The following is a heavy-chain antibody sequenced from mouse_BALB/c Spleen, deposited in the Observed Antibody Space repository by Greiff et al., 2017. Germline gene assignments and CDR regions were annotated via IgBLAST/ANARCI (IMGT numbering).Heavy chain of an antibody. CDR1: GFTFSSYT. D-gene: IGHD4-1*01. CDR2: ISSGGCYT. Sequence: EVQRVESGGGLVKPGGSLKLSCAASGFTFSSYTMSWVRQTPEKRLEWVATISSGGCYTYYPDSVKGRFTISRDNAKNTLYLQMSSLKSEDTAMYYCTRDGTIFFDYWGQGTTLTVSS. V-gene: IGHV5-6-4*01. J-gene: IGHJ2*01. CDR3: TRDGTIFFDY.